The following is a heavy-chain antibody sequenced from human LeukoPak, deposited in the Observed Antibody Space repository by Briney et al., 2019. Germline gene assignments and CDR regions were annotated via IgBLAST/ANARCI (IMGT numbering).Heavy chain of an antibody. J-gene: IGHJ4*02. CDR3: ARHDATPVGAIDY. D-gene: IGHD1-26*01. CDR2: IYYSGST. V-gene: IGHV4-59*08. CDR1: GGSISSYC. Sequence: SETLSLTCTVSGGSISSYCWSWIRQPPGKGLEWIGYIYYSGSTNYNPSLKSRVTISVDTSKNQFSLKLSSVTAADTAVYYCARHDATPVGAIDYWGQGTLVTVSS.